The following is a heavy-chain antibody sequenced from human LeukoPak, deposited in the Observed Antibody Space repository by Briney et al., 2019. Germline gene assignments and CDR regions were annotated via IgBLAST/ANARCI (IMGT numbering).Heavy chain of an antibody. D-gene: IGHD4-17*01. J-gene: IGHJ4*02. CDR1: GFTSSSYG. CDR2: IWYGGTSK. CDR3: AKDYGYFDY. V-gene: IGHV3-33*06. Sequence: PGRSLRLSCAAPGFTSSSYGMNWVRQAPGKGLEWVAVIWYGGTSKYYADSVKGRFTISRDNSKNTLFLQMSSLRAEDTAVYYCAKDYGYFDYWGQGTLVTVSS.